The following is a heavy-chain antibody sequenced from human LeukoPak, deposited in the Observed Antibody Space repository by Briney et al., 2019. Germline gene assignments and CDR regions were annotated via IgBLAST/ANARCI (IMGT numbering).Heavy chain of an antibody. CDR3: TTVTIAVAGTLG. J-gene: IGHJ4*02. Sequence: PGGTLRLSCAASEFTFTNAWMSWVRQAPGKGLEWGGRIKIKKDGGTTEYAAPVKGRFTISRADSEDTLYLQMNSLKTEDTAVYYCTTVTIAVAGTLGWGQGTPVTVSS. CDR2: IKIKKDGGTT. V-gene: IGHV3-15*01. CDR1: EFTFTNAW. D-gene: IGHD6-19*01.